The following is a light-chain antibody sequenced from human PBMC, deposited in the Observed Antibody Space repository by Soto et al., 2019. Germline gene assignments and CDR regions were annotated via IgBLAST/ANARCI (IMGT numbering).Light chain of an antibody. CDR1: SSNIGRNY. Sequence: QSALTQPPSASGTPGQRVTISCSGSSSNIGRNYVYWYQQLPGTAPKLLMYRNNKRPSGVPDRFSGSKSGTSASLAISGLRSEDEADYYCAAWDDRVSGSYVFGTGTKVTVL. CDR2: RNN. CDR3: AAWDDRVSGSYV. J-gene: IGLJ1*01. V-gene: IGLV1-47*01.